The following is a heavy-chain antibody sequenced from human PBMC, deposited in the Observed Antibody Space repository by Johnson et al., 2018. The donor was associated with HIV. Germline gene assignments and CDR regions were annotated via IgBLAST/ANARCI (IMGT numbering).Heavy chain of an antibody. CDR1: GFTFSSYA. J-gene: IGHJ3*02. CDR2: ISGRGGST. CDR3: AKHGYGGNVFDAFDI. Sequence: VLLVESGGGLVQPGGSLRLSCAASGFTFSSYAMSWVRQAPGKGLEWVSAISGRGGSTYYADAVKGRFTISRDNSKNTLYLQMNSLRAEDTAVYYCAKHGYGGNVFDAFDIWGQGTMVTVSS. V-gene: IGHV3-23*04. D-gene: IGHD4-23*01.